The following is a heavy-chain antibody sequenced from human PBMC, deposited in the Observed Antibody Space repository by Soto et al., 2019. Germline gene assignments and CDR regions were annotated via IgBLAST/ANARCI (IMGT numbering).Heavy chain of an antibody. J-gene: IGHJ4*02. CDR3: ARNDYNGNSVDY. Sequence: GESLKIACKTSVYSFTSHWIGWVRQTPGNGLELMGIIYPGDSDTRYSPSFQGQVTVSVDKSINTAYLQWTCLKASDTAMYYCARNDYNGNSVDYWGQGTLVTVSS. CDR2: IYPGDSDT. CDR1: VYSFTSHW. V-gene: IGHV5-51*01. D-gene: IGHD4-4*01.